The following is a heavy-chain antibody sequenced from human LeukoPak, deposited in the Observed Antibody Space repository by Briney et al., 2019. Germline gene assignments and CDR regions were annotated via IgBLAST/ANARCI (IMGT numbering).Heavy chain of an antibody. Sequence: GGSLRLSCAASGFTFSNYAMSWVRQAPGKGLEWVSAISGSGGSTYYADSVKGRFTISRDNSKNTLYLQMNSLRAEDTAVYYCAKGPPLEHYYYDSSGYYSWGQGTLVTVSS. V-gene: IGHV3-23*01. D-gene: IGHD3-22*01. CDR1: GFTFSNYA. J-gene: IGHJ4*02. CDR3: AKGPPLEHYYYDSSGYYS. CDR2: ISGSGGST.